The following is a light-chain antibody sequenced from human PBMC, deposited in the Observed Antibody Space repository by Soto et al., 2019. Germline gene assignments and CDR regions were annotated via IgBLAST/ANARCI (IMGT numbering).Light chain of an antibody. Sequence: DIQMTQSPPSLSASVGDRVTITCRASQSISSYLHWYQQKPGKAPKVLIYAASRLQSGVPSRFSGSGSGTDSTLTISSLRPEDFATYYCQQSFSSPRTFGQGTKVEIK. CDR1: QSISSY. CDR3: QQSFSSPRT. J-gene: IGKJ1*01. CDR2: AAS. V-gene: IGKV1-39*01.